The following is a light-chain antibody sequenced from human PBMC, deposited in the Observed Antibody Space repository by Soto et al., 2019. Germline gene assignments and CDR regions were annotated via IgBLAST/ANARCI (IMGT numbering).Light chain of an antibody. CDR2: EVS. J-gene: IGLJ1*01. Sequence: QSVLAQPPSASGSPGQSITISCTGTSSDVGGYTYVSWYQQRPGKAPELMIFEVSNRPSGVSNRFSGSNSGNTASLTISGLQAEDEADYYCTSYTSSRTPYVFGTGTKVTVL. CDR3: TSYTSSRTPYV. V-gene: IGLV2-14*01. CDR1: SSDVGGYTY.